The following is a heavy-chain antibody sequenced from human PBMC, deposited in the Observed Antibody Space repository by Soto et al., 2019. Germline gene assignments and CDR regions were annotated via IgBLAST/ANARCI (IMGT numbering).Heavy chain of an antibody. V-gene: IGHV1-3*01. D-gene: IGHD2-15*01. CDR2: INAGNGNT. Sequence: GASVKVSCKASGYTFISYAMHWLRQAPGQRLEWMGWINAGNGNTKYSQKFQGRVTITRDTSASTAYMELSSLRSEDTAVYYCARDSLSDIVVVVAATPRYAFDIWGQGTMVTVSS. CDR1: GYTFISYA. CDR3: ARDSLSDIVVVVAATPRYAFDI. J-gene: IGHJ3*02.